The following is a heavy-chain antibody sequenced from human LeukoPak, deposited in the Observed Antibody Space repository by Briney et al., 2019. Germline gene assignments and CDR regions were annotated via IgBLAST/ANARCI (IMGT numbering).Heavy chain of an antibody. J-gene: IGHJ6*02. Sequence: PSETLSLTCTVSGGSISSYYWSWIRPPAGKELEWIGRIYTSGSTNYNPSLKSRVTMSVDTSKNQFSLKLSSVTAADTAVYYCARDGITYYYDSSGYYGYYGMDVWGQGTTVTVSS. CDR3: ARDGITYYYDSSGYYGYYGMDV. CDR1: GGSISSYY. D-gene: IGHD3-22*01. CDR2: IYTSGST. V-gene: IGHV4-4*07.